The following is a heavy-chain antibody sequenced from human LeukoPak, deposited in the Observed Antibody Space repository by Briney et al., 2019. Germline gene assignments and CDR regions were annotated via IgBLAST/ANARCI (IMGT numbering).Heavy chain of an antibody. Sequence: GDSLRLSCAASGFTFSRYSFHWVRQAPGKGLEWVAKIGTIGSNVDYADSVKGRFTISRDNAKNSLYSQMNSLRDEDTAVYYCARDNWVAIPGLYDPWGQGTLVTVSS. CDR2: IGTIGSNV. D-gene: IGHD2-21*01. V-gene: IGHV3-48*02. CDR1: GFTFSRYS. J-gene: IGHJ5*02. CDR3: ARDNWVAIPGLYDP.